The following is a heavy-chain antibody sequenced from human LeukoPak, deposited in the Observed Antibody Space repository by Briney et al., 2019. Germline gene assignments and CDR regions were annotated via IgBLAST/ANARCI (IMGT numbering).Heavy chain of an antibody. Sequence: PGGSLRLSCAASGFTVSSYAMHWVRQAPGKGLEYVSAISSNGGSTYYANSVKGRFTISRDNSKNTLYLQMGSLRAEDMAVYYCARAGYDFWSGYYPFDYWGQGTLVTVSS. V-gene: IGHV3-64*01. CDR2: ISSNGGST. CDR1: GFTVSSYA. D-gene: IGHD3-3*01. CDR3: ARAGYDFWSGYYPFDY. J-gene: IGHJ4*02.